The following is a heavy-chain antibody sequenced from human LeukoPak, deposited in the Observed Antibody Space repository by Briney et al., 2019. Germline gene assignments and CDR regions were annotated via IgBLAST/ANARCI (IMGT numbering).Heavy chain of an antibody. V-gene: IGHV4-39*01. CDR1: GGSISSSSYY. CDR2: IYYSGST. J-gene: IGHJ3*02. CDR3: ASRTPNYYDSSGYLLGAFDS. Sequence: SETLSLTCTVSGGSISSSSYYWCWIRQPPGKGLEWIGSIYYSGSTYYNPSLKSRVTISVDTSKNQFSLKLSSVTAADTAVYYCASRTPNYYDSSGYLLGAFDSWGQGTMVTVSS. D-gene: IGHD3-22*01.